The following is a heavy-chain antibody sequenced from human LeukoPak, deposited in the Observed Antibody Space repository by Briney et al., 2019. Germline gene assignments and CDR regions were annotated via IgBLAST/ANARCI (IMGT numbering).Heavy chain of an antibody. V-gene: IGHV4-4*02. Sequence: PSETLSLTCAVSGGSVSSDNWWSWVRQPPGKGLEWIGEIHHSGNTNYSPSLKSRVTKSLDKSRNQFSLKLNSVTAADTAVYYCAKAGVWLPAVWGQGTLVTVSS. J-gene: IGHJ4*02. CDR1: GGSVSSDNW. D-gene: IGHD3-9*01. CDR2: IHHSGNT. CDR3: AKAGVWLPAV.